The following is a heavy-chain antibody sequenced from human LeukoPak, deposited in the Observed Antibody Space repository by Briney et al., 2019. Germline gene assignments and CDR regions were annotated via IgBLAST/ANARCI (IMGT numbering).Heavy chain of an antibody. Sequence: GGSLRLSCAASGFTFSSYAMHWVRQAPGKGLEYVSAISSNGGSTYYANSVKGRFTISRDNSKNTLYLQMGSLRAEDMAVYYCARGEGVVTAIRFDYWGQGTLVTVSS. V-gene: IGHV3-64*01. CDR1: GFTFSSYA. D-gene: IGHD2-21*02. CDR3: ARGEGVVTAIRFDY. CDR2: ISSNGGST. J-gene: IGHJ4*02.